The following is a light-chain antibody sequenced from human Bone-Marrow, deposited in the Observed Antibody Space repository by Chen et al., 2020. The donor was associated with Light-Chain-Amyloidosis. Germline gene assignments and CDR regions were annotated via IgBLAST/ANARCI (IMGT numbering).Light chain of an antibody. CDR2: RDT. J-gene: IGLJ2*01. CDR3: QSADSSGTYEVI. V-gene: IGLV3-25*03. CDR1: DLPTKY. Sequence: SYELTQPPSVSVSPGQTARITCSGDDLPTKYAYWYQQKPGQAPVLVIHRDTERPSGISEGFSGSSSATTATLTISGGQADDEADYHCQSADSSGTYEVIFGGGTKLTVL.